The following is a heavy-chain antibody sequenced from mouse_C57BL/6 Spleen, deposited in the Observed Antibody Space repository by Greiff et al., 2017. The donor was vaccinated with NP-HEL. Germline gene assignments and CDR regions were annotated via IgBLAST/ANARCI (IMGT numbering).Heavy chain of an antibody. CDR2: IYPGDGDT. CDR1: GYAFSSYW. Sequence: QVQLQQSGAELVKPGASVKISCKASGYAFSSYWMNWVKQRPGKGLEWIGQIYPGDGDTNYNGKFKGKATLTADKSSSTAYMQLSSLTSEDSAVYFCAREVNPAYAMDYWGQGTSVTVSS. V-gene: IGHV1-80*01. CDR3: AREVNPAYAMDY. J-gene: IGHJ4*01. D-gene: IGHD2-2*01.